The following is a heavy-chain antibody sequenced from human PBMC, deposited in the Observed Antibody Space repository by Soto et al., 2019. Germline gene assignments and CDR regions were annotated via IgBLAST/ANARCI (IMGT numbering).Heavy chain of an antibody. Sequence: QVQLVQSGAEVKKPGSSVKVSCKASGGTFSSYAISWVRQAPGQGLEWMGGIIPIFGTANYAQKFQGRVTITADESTSTAYMEMSSLRSEDTAVYYCARDRSVLEIPGSYYYYGMDVWGQGTTVTVSS. J-gene: IGHJ6*02. D-gene: IGHD1-7*01. CDR1: GGTFSSYA. CDR3: ARDRSVLEIPGSYYYYGMDV. V-gene: IGHV1-69*01. CDR2: IIPIFGTA.